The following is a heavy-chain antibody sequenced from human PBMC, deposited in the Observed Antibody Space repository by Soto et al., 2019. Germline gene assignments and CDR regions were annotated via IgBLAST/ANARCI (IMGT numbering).Heavy chain of an antibody. CDR1: GFTFSSYA. CDR3: ARGSCGYSFEDY. Sequence: QVQLVESGGGVVQPGRSLRLSCAASGFTFSSYAMHWVRQAPGKGLEWVAVISYDGSNKYYADSVKGRFTISRDNSKNTLYLQMNSLRAEDTAVYYCARGSCGYSFEDYWGQGTLVTVSS. J-gene: IGHJ4*02. D-gene: IGHD6-19*01. V-gene: IGHV3-30-3*01. CDR2: ISYDGSNK.